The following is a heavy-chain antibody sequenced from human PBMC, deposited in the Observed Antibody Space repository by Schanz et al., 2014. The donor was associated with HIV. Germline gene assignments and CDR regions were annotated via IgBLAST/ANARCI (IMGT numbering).Heavy chain of an antibody. CDR2: IIPIFGTA. D-gene: IGHD6-19*01. CDR1: GETFSNYV. Sequence: QVQLGQSGAEVKKPGSSVRGSCKASGETFSNYVISWVRQAPGQGLEWMGGIIPIFGTANYAQKFQGRVTMTADKSTSAAYMELSSLRSEDTAVYYCARAPYTSGWYGVDYWGQGTLVTVSS. J-gene: IGHJ4*02. CDR3: ARAPYTSGWYGVDY. V-gene: IGHV1-69*06.